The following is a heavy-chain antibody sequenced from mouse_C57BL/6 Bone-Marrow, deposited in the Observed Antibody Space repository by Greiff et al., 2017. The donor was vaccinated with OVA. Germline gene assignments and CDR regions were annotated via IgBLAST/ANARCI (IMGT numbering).Heavy chain of an antibody. J-gene: IGHJ2*01. V-gene: IGHV5-15*01. CDR3: ARHSNHFDY. D-gene: IGHD2-5*01. Sequence: EVQGVESGGGLVQPGGSLKLSCAASGFTFSDYGMAWVRQAPRKGPEWVAFISNLAYSIYYADTVTGRFTISRENAKNTLYLEMSSLRSEDTAMYYCARHSNHFDYWGQGTTLTVSS. CDR1: GFTFSDYG. CDR2: ISNLAYSI.